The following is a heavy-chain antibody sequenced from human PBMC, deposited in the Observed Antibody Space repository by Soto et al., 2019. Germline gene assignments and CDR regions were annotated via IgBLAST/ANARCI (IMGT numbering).Heavy chain of an antibody. Sequence: QVQLQESGPGLVKPPETLSLTCTVSGASISRYYWSWIRQSPGKGLEWIGYMYYSGNANYNPSLRSRITISVDTSKNQFSLNLNSVTAADTAVYYCAREYPVHSAYFDYWGQGILVTVSS. CDR2: MYYSGNA. CDR1: GASISRYY. CDR3: AREYPVHSAYFDY. D-gene: IGHD1-26*01. V-gene: IGHV4-59*01. J-gene: IGHJ4*02.